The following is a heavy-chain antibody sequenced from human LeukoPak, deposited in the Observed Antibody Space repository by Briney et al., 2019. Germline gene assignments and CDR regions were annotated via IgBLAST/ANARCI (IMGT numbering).Heavy chain of an antibody. Sequence: GASVKVSCKAPGYTFTGYYMHWVRQAPGQGLGWMGWINPNSGGTNYAQKFQGWVTMTRDTSISTAYMELSRLRSDDTAVYYCARSPLRYFDWFDYWGQGTLVTVSS. CDR1: GYTFTGYY. D-gene: IGHD3-9*01. J-gene: IGHJ4*02. CDR2: INPNSGGT. V-gene: IGHV1-2*04. CDR3: ARSPLRYFDWFDY.